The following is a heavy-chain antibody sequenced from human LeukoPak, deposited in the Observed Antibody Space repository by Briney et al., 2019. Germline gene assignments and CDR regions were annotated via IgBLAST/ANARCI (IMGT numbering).Heavy chain of an antibody. V-gene: IGHV3-33*01. CDR2: IWHDASHT. Sequence: PGGSLGLSCAASGFSFRTYAMLWVRQAPGKGLEWVALIWHDASHTFYTDSVKGRFTISRDNSKNTVYLQMNSLGGEDTAVYYCAREIFGSGRYPEYWGQGTLVTASS. J-gene: IGHJ4*02. CDR3: AREIFGSGRYPEY. CDR1: GFSFRTYA. D-gene: IGHD3-10*01.